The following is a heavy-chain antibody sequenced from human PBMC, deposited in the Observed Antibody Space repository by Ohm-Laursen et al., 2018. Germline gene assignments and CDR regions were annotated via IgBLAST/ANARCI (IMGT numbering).Heavy chain of an antibody. V-gene: IGHV1-24*01. J-gene: IGHJ3*02. CDR3: ATDYGGYSYGHAFDI. CDR1: GYTLTELS. D-gene: IGHD5-18*01. Sequence: GASVKVSCKVSGYTLTELSMHWVRQAPGKGLEWMGGFDPEDGETIYAQKFQGRVTMTEDTSTDTAYMELSSLRSEDTAVYYCATDYGGYSYGHAFDIWGQGTMVTVSS. CDR2: FDPEDGET.